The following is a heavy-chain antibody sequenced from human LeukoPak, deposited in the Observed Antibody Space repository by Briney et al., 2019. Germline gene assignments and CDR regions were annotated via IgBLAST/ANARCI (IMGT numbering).Heavy chain of an antibody. D-gene: IGHD5-18*01. CDR1: GGSISSSSYY. J-gene: IGHJ4*02. V-gene: IGHV4-39*01. CDR3: ARHGSIQLYHLGPFDY. Sequence: SETLSLTCTVSGGSISSSSYYWGWIRQPPGKGLEWIGSIYYSGSTYYNPSLKSRVTISVDTSKNQFSLKLSSVTAADTAVYYCARHGSIQLYHLGPFDYWGQGTLVTVSS. CDR2: IYYSGST.